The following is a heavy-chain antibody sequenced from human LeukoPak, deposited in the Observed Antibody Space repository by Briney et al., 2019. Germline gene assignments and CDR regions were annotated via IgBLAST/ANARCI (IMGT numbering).Heavy chain of an antibody. D-gene: IGHD3-9*01. Sequence: PGGSLRLSCAASGFTFSSYGMHWVRQAPGKGLEWVAVMWYDGSNEYYADSVKGRFTISRDSSKNTLYLQMNSLRAEDTAVYYCARDGDNISTGFYDYWGQGTLVTVSS. J-gene: IGHJ4*02. CDR2: MWYDGSNE. CDR1: GFTFSSYG. CDR3: ARDGDNISTGFYDY. V-gene: IGHV3-33*01.